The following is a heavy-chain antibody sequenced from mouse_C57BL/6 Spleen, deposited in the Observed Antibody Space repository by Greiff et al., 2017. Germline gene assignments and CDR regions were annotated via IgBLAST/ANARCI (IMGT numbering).Heavy chain of an antibody. D-gene: IGHD2-1*01. J-gene: IGHJ4*01. V-gene: IGHV1-53*01. CDR3: ARWAYGNYPYYYAMDY. Sequence: QVQLQQPGTELVKPAASVQLSCKASGYTFTSYWMHWVKQRPGQGLEWIGNINPSNGGTNYNEKFKSKATLTVDKSSSTAYMQLSSLTSEDSAVYYCARWAYGNYPYYYAMDYWGQGTSVTVSS. CDR2: INPSNGGT. CDR1: GYTFTSYW.